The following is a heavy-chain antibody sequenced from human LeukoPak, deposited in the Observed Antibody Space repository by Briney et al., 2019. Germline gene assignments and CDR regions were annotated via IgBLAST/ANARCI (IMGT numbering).Heavy chain of an antibody. CDR3: ARYSGSYEVNYYYYYGMDV. Sequence: GGSLRLSCAASGFTVSSNHMTWVRQAPGKGLEWVSLIYSGGSTYYADSVEGRFTISRDTSVNTLYLQMNSLRIEDTAVYYCARYSGSYEVNYYYYYGMDVWGQGTTVTVSS. CDR1: GFTVSSNH. V-gene: IGHV3-53*01. J-gene: IGHJ6*02. CDR2: IYSGGST. D-gene: IGHD1-26*01.